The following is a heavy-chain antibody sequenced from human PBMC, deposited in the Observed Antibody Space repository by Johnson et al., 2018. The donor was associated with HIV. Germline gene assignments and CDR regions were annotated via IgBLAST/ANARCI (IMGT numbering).Heavy chain of an antibody. CDR1: GFTVSSNY. CDR2: IYSGGST. Sequence: VQLVESGGGLIQPGGSLRLSCAASGFTVSSNYMSWVRQAPGKGLEWVAVIYSGGSTYYADSVKGRFTISRDNSKNTLYLLMNSLRGEDTAVYYCARILLGYCRAWGQGTMVTVSS. CDR3: ARILLGYCRA. J-gene: IGHJ3*01. V-gene: IGHV3-53*01. D-gene: IGHD2-15*01.